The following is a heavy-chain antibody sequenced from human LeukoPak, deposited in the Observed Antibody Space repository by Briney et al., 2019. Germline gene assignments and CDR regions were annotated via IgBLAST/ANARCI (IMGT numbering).Heavy chain of an antibody. CDR1: GYPISTGRY. CDR2: IYHSGST. J-gene: IGHJ4*02. Sequence: PSETLSLTCAVSGYPISTGRYWGWIRQPPGKGLEWIGSIYHSGSTYYNPSLKSRVTISVDTSKNQFSLNLRSVTAADTAVYYCARSLSTAWIDYWGQGTLVTVSS. V-gene: IGHV4-38-2*01. D-gene: IGHD1-1*01. CDR3: ARSLSTAWIDY.